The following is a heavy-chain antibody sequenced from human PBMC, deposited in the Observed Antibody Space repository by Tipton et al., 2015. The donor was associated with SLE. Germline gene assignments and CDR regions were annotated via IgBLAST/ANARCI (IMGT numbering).Heavy chain of an antibody. CDR1: GGSISSGDYY. CDR3: ARDRSNWFDP. CDR2: IYYSGST. Sequence: LRLSCTVSGGSISSGDYYWSWIRQPPGKGLEWIGYIYYSGSTYYNPSLKSRVTISVDTSKNQFSLKLSSVTAADTAVYYCARDRSNWFDPWGQGTLVTVSS. V-gene: IGHV4-30-4*01. J-gene: IGHJ5*02.